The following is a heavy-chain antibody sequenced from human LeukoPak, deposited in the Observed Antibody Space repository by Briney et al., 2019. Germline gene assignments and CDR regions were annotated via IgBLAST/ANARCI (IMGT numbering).Heavy chain of an antibody. J-gene: IGHJ2*01. D-gene: IGHD3-3*01. CDR1: GASISGYY. Sequence: PSETLSLTCTVSGASISGYYWDWIRQPPGKGLEWIGYIHYSGSPNYNPSLKSRVTISVDTAKNQFSLKLSSVTAADTAVYYCARHDVTIPFDLWGRGTLVTVSS. CDR3: ARHDVTIPFDL. CDR2: IHYSGSP. V-gene: IGHV4-59*08.